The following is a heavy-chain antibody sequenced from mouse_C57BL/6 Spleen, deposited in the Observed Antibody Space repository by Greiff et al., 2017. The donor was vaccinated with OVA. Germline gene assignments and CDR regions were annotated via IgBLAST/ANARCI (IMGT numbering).Heavy chain of an antibody. J-gene: IGHJ2*01. D-gene: IGHD4-1*01. Sequence: DVMLVESGGGLVKPGGSLKLSCAASGFTFSDYGMHWVRQAPEKGLEWVAYISSGSSTIYYADTVKGRFTISRDNAKNTLFLQMTSLRSEDTAMYYCARQTGTLVFDYWGQGTTLTVSS. CDR3: ARQTGTLVFDY. V-gene: IGHV5-17*01. CDR1: GFTFSDYG. CDR2: ISSGSSTI.